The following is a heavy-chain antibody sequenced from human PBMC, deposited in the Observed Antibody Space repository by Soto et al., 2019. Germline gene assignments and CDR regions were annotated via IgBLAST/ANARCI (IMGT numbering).Heavy chain of an antibody. Sequence: QVQLQESGPGLVKPSQTLSLTCTVSGDSISSGGYYWSWIRQHPGKGLEWIGYIYYSGSTYYNPSLKSRVTISVDTSKNQCSLKLSSVTAADTAVYYCARVDRGSSWYYAFDLWGQGTLVTVSS. CDR1: GDSISSGGYY. CDR3: ARVDRGSSWYYAFDL. V-gene: IGHV4-31*03. J-gene: IGHJ4*02. D-gene: IGHD6-13*01. CDR2: IYYSGST.